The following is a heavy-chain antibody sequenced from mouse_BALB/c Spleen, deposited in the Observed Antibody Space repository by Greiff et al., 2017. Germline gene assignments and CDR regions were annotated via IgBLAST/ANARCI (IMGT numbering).Heavy chain of an antibody. CDR3: ARSALSWDDAMDY. CDR2: INPSTGYT. Sequence: VQLQQSGAELAKPGASVKMSCKASGYTFTSYWMHWVKQRPGQGLEWIGYINPSTGYTEYNQKFKDKATLTADKSSSTAYMQLSSLTSEDSAVYYCARSALSWDDAMDYWGQGTSVTVSS. CDR1: GYTFTSYW. D-gene: IGHD4-1*01. V-gene: IGHV1-7*01. J-gene: IGHJ4*01.